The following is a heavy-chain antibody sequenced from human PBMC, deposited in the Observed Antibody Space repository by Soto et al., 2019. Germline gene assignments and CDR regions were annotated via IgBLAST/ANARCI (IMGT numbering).Heavy chain of an antibody. CDR2: IYYSGST. CDR1: GGSITSSSHY. D-gene: IGHD1-26*01. Sequence: QLHLRESGPGLVKLSETLSLTCTVSGGSITSSSHYWGWIRQPPGKGLEWIGSIYYSGSTYYNPSLKSRVTISVDTSKNQFSLKLSSVTAADTAVYYCATQEVGGSYVYTFDPWGQGTLVTVSS. J-gene: IGHJ5*02. V-gene: IGHV4-39*01. CDR3: ATQEVGGSYVYTFDP.